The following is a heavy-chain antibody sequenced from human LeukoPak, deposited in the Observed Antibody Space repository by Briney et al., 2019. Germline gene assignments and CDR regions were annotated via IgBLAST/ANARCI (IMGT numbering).Heavy chain of an antibody. CDR1: GFTFSSYG. J-gene: IGHJ4*02. Sequence: GGSLRLSCAASGFTFSSYGMHWVRQAPGKGLEWVAFIRYDGSNKYYADSVKGRFTISRDNSKNTLYLQMSSLRSEDTAVYYCARGYHYDILTGVADQDYWGQGTLVTVSS. CDR2: IRYDGSNK. CDR3: ARGYHYDILTGVADQDY. D-gene: IGHD3-9*01. V-gene: IGHV3-30*02.